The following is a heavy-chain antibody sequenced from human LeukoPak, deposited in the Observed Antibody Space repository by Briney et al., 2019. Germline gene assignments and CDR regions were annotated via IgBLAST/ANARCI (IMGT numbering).Heavy chain of an antibody. J-gene: IGHJ4*02. D-gene: IGHD3-22*01. CDR2: ISSSSSYI. V-gene: IGHV3-21*01. CDR1: GFAFSSYS. Sequence: AGGSLRLSCAASGFAFSSYSMNWVRQAPGKGLEWVSSISSSSSYIYYADSVKGRFTISRDNAKNSLYLQMNSLRAEDTAVYYCARALRSDYDSSGYYYGTPYYFDYWGQGTLVTVPS. CDR3: ARALRSDYDSSGYYYGTPYYFDY.